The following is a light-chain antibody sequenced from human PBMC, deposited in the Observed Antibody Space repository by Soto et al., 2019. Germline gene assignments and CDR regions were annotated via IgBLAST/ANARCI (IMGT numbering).Light chain of an antibody. V-gene: IGKV4-1*01. J-gene: IGKJ1*01. CDR1: QSGLYSSNNKNY. CDR3: QQYYSTPQT. CDR2: WAS. Sequence: DIVMTQSPDSLAVSLGERATINCKSSQSGLYSSNNKNYLAWYQQKPGQPPKLLIYWASTRESGVPDRFGGSGSGTDYTLTISSLQAEDVAVYYCQQYYSTPQTFGQGTKVEIK.